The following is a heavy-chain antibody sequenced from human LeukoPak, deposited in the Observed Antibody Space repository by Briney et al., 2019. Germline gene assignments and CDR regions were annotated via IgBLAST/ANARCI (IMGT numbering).Heavy chain of an antibody. J-gene: IGHJ4*02. CDR2: INPISGGT. Sequence: GASVKVSCKASRYRFEGNYIHWVRQAPGQGLEWMGWINPISGGTKFAQKFQGRVTMTRDTSITTAYMELNSLRSDDTAVYYCAREGETLLPTIFDVVTVFDFWGQGTLVTVSS. CDR3: AREGETLLPTIFDVVTVFDF. CDR1: RYRFEGNY. V-gene: IGHV1-2*02. D-gene: IGHD3-3*01.